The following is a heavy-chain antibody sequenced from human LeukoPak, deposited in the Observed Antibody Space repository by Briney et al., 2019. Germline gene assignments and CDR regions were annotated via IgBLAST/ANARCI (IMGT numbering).Heavy chain of an antibody. J-gene: IGHJ4*02. D-gene: IGHD1-26*01. CDR2: ISWNSGSI. CDR1: GFTFDDYA. V-gene: IGHV3-9*01. CDR3: AKDRSGSYYVGFDY. Sequence: SLRLSCAASGFTFDDYAMHWVRQAPGKGLEWVSGISWNSGSIGYADSVKGRFTIPRDNAKNSLYLQMNSLRAEDTALYYCAKDRSGSYYVGFDYWGQGTLVTVSS.